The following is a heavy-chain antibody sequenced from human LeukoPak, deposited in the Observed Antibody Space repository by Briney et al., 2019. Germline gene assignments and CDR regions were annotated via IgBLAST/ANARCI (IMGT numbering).Heavy chain of an antibody. CDR3: AGAPYCSSTSCYKI. CDR1: GFTFSSYS. J-gene: IGHJ4*02. V-gene: IGHV3-21*01. D-gene: IGHD2-2*02. CDR2: ISSSSSYI. Sequence: PGGSLRLSCAASGFTFSSYSMNWVRQAPGKGLEWVSSISSSSSYIYYADSVKGRFTISRDNAKNSLYLQMNSLRAEDTAVYYCAGAPYCSSTSCYKIWGQGTLVTVSS.